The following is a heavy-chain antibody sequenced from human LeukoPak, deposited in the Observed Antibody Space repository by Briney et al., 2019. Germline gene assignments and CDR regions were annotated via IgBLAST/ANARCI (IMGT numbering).Heavy chain of an antibody. J-gene: IGHJ4*02. CDR3: ASHDYGDYGHFDY. Sequence: GGSLRLSCAASGFTVSSNYMSWVRQAPGKGLEWVSVIYSDGSTYYADSVKGRFTISRDNSKNTLYLQMNSLRAEDTAVYYGASHDYGDYGHFDYWGQGTLVTVSS. D-gene: IGHD4-17*01. V-gene: IGHV3-66*04. CDR1: GFTVSSNY. CDR2: IYSDGST.